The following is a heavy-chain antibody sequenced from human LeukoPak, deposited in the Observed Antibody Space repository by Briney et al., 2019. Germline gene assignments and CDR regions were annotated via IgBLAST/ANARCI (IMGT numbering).Heavy chain of an antibody. V-gene: IGHV4-39*07. J-gene: IGHJ4*02. CDR2: IYYSGST. D-gene: IGHD6-13*01. Sequence: SETLSLICTVSGGSISSSSYYWGWIRQPPGKGLEWIGSIYYSGSTYYNPSLKSRVTISVDTSKNQFSLELSSVTAADTAVYYCARDREAAAPFDYWGQGTLVTVSS. CDR3: ARDREAAAPFDY. CDR1: GGSISSSSYY.